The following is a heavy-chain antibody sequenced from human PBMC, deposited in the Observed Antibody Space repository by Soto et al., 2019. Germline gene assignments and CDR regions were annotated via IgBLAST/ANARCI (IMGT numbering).Heavy chain of an antibody. CDR2: IYYSGST. Sequence: PSETLSLTCTVSGGSISSYYWSWIRQPPGKGLEWIGYIYYSGSTNYNPSLKSRVTISVDTSKNQFSLKLSSVTAADTAVYYCARSKDRYCSGGSCYPHFDYWGQGTLVTVSS. J-gene: IGHJ4*02. CDR1: GGSISSYY. D-gene: IGHD2-15*01. CDR3: ARSKDRYCSGGSCYPHFDY. V-gene: IGHV4-59*08.